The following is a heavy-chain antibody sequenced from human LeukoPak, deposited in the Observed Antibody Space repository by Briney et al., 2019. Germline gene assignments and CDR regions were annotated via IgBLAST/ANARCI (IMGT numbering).Heavy chain of an antibody. CDR1: GFTLISYA. V-gene: IGHV3-23*01. J-gene: IGHJ4*02. CDR2: ISGSGVST. D-gene: IGHD3-10*01. Sequence: PGGSLRLSCAASGFTLISYAMSWVRQAPGKGLEWVSTISGSGVSTYFADSVKGRFTISRDNSKNTLYLQMNSLRAEDTAVYYCAKDGYGSGSYYTLNFDYWGQGTLVTVSS. CDR3: AKDGYGSGSYYTLNFDY.